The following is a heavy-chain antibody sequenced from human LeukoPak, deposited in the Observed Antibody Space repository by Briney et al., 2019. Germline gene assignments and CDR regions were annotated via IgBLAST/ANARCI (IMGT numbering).Heavy chain of an antibody. J-gene: IGHJ4*02. V-gene: IGHV1-46*01. CDR1: GYTFTSYY. CDR3: VPSLVRGEFLS. D-gene: IGHD3-10*01. Sequence: ASVKVSCKASGYTFTSYYMHWVRQAPGQGLEWMGIINPSGGSTNYAQKFQGRVAMTRDTSTSTVYMELSSLRSEDTAVYYCVPSLVRGEFLSWGQGTLVTVSS. CDR2: INPSGGST.